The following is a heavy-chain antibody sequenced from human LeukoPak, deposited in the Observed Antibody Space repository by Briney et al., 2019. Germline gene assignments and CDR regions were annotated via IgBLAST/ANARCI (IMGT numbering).Heavy chain of an antibody. V-gene: IGHV5-51*01. CDR1: GYSSTSYW. CDR2: IYPGDSDT. CDR3: ARRAIAAVNGMDV. Sequence: GESLKISCKGSGYSSTSYWIGWVRQMPGKGLEWMGIIYPGDSDTRYSPSFQGQVTISADKSISTAYLQWSSLKASDTAMYYCARRAIAAVNGMDVWGQGTTVTVSS. D-gene: IGHD6-13*01. J-gene: IGHJ6*02.